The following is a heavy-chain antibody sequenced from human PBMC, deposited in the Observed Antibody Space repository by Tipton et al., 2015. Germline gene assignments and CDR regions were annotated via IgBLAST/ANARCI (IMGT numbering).Heavy chain of an antibody. CDR2: IFPGDSET. CDR3: VRRARRVGSHSYPYYFDY. Sequence: QSGAEVKKPGESLKISCKGSGYTFTSFWIGWVRQMPGKGLEWMGTIFPGDSETRYNPSFQGQVTISADKSITTAYLPWRSLKASDTAIYYCVRRARRVGSHSYPYYFDYWGQGTLVPVSS. D-gene: IGHD1-26*01. V-gene: IGHV5-51*01. CDR1: GYTFTSFW. J-gene: IGHJ4*02.